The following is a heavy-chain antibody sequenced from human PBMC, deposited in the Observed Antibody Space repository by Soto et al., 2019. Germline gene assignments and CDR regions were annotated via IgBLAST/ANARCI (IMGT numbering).Heavy chain of an antibody. CDR3: ARHPLGGGYSGYDIWFDP. CDR2: IYHTGST. D-gene: IGHD5-12*01. J-gene: IGHJ5*02. V-gene: IGHV4-38-2*01. Sequence: SETLSLTCAVSGGSIASIYHWAWIRQTPGRGLEWVASIYHTGSTYYHPSLKSRVTISVDTSKNQFSLKLSSVTAADTAVYYCARHPLGGGYSGYDIWFDPWGQGTLVTVSS. CDR1: GGSIASIYH.